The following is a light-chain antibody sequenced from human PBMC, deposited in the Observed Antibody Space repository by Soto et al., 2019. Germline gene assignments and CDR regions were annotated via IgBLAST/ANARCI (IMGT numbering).Light chain of an antibody. Sequence: PGTLILSPLERASLSFRSVQSVSSSYLAWYQQKPGQAPRLLIYGASTRATGIPARFSGSGSWTEFTLAISSLQSEDFAVYYCQQDNNWPPWTFGQGTKVDI. CDR2: GAS. CDR1: QSVSSSY. V-gene: IGKV3-15*01. J-gene: IGKJ1*01. CDR3: QQDNNWPPWT.